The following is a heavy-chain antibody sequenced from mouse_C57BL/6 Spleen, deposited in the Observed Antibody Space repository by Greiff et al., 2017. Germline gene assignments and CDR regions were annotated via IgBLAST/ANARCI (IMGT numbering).Heavy chain of an antibody. CDR2: IYPRSGNT. J-gene: IGHJ4*01. CDR1: GYTFTSYG. CDR3: ARSGNYDEIDYYAMDY. D-gene: IGHD2-4*01. Sequence: QVQLQQSGAELARPGASVKLSCKASGYTFTSYGISWVKQRTGQGLEWIGEIYPRSGNTYYNEKFKGKATLTADKSSSTAYMELRSLTSEDSAVXFCARSGNYDEIDYYAMDYWGQGTSVTVSS. V-gene: IGHV1-81*01.